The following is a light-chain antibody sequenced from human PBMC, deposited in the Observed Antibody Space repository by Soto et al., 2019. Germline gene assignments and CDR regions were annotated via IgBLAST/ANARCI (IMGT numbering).Light chain of an antibody. CDR1: QSVSSNY. CDR2: RAS. V-gene: IGKV3-20*01. J-gene: IGKJ1*01. CDR3: QQYNSFTWT. Sequence: EIVLTQSPGTLSLSPGERATLSCRASQSVSSNYLAWYQQKPGQAPKVLIYRASIRATGIPDRFTGSGSGTEFTLTISSLQPDDFATYYCQQYNSFTWTFGQGTKVDI.